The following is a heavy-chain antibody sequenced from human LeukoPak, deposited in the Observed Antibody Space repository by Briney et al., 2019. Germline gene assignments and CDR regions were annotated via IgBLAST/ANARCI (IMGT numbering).Heavy chain of an antibody. CDR2: ISYDGSNE. V-gene: IGHV3-30*04. Sequence: GGSLRLSCAASRFTFSSFAMHWVRQAPGKGLEWVAVISYDGSNEYYTDSVKGRFTISRDNSKNTLYLQMNSLRDEDTAVYYCARHTYRQWLTQGGYFQHWGQGTLVTVSS. CDR3: ARHTYRQWLTQGGYFQH. J-gene: IGHJ1*01. D-gene: IGHD6-19*01. CDR1: RFTFSSFA.